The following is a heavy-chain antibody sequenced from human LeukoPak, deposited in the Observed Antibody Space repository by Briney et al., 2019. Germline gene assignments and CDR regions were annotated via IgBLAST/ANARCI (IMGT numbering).Heavy chain of an antibody. V-gene: IGHV3-74*01. CDR2: IKSDGSST. Sequence: GGSLRLSCAASGFTFSRYWMHWVRQAPGKGLVWVSRIKSDGSSTYYADSVKGRFTISRDNSKNTLYLQMNSLRAEDTAVYYCAKDMADLVGAKGYWGQGTLVTVSS. CDR1: GFTFSRYW. J-gene: IGHJ4*02. CDR3: AKDMADLVGAKGY. D-gene: IGHD1-26*01.